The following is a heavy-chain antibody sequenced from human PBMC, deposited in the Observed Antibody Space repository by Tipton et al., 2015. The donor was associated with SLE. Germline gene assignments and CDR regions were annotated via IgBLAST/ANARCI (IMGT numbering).Heavy chain of an antibody. CDR3: ARMGLCTTTTCNEGAFDV. CDR2: IYYTGNT. J-gene: IGHJ3*01. V-gene: IGHV4-28*01. D-gene: IGHD2-2*01. CDR1: VYSISSSHW. Sequence: TLSLTCNVSVYSISSSHWWGWIRQPPGKGLEWIGHIYYTGNTNYNPSLKSRVTMSVDTSKSQFSLKLTFVSAADTAIYYCARMGLCTTTTCNEGAFDVWGQGSMVTVSS.